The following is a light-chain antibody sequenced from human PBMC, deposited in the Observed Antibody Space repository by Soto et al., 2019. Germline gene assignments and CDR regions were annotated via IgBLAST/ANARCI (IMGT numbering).Light chain of an antibody. V-gene: IGKV1-6*01. CDR1: QGIRND. CDR2: AAS. J-gene: IGKJ1*01. Sequence: AIQMPQSPSSLSASLGYRFTITCRASQGIRNDLGWYQQKPGKAPKLLIYAASSLQSGVPSRFSGSGSGTDFTLTISSLQPEDFATYYCLQDYNYPLTFGQGTKVDIK. CDR3: LQDYNYPLT.